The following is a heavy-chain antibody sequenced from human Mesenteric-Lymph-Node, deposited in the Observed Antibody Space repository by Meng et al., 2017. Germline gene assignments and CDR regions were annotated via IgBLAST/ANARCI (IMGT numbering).Heavy chain of an antibody. V-gene: IGHV1-18*01. D-gene: IGHD3-10*01. CDR1: GYTFTTYG. Sequence: ASVKVSCKASGYTFTTYGTSWVRQAPGQGLEWMGWISGFNGYTTYAQKYQGRVTMSTDTSTSTAHMDLTSLRSDDTAVYFCARDRPYSSGSPTWIDYWGQGTLVTVSS. CDR3: ARDRPYSSGSPTWIDY. CDR2: ISGFNGYT. J-gene: IGHJ4*02.